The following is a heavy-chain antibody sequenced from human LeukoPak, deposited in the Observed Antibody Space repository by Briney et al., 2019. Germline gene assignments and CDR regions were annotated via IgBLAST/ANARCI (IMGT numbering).Heavy chain of an antibody. J-gene: IGHJ3*02. CDR3: ARVDTASDAFDI. CDR1: GGSISSYY. CDR2: IYYSGST. Sequence: PSETLSLTCTVSGGSISSYYWSWIRQPPGKGLEWIGYIYYSGSTNYNPSLKSRVTISVDTSKNQFSLKLNSVTAADTAVYYCARVDTASDAFDIWGQGTMVTVSS. D-gene: IGHD5-18*01. V-gene: IGHV4-59*01.